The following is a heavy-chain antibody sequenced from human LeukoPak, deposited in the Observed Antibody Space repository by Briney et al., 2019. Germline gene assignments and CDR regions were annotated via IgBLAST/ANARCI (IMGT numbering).Heavy chain of an antibody. CDR3: ALLAVASDFDY. D-gene: IGHD6-19*01. CDR2: IGSSGTTR. V-gene: IGHV3-48*03. CDR1: GFPFSIYE. J-gene: IGHJ4*02. Sequence: GGSLRLSCAVSGFPFSIYEMSWVRQAPGKGLEWVSNIGSSGTTRYYADSVKGRFSISRDNAKNTLYLQMNSLRVEDTGVYYCALLAVASDFDYWGQGALVTVSS.